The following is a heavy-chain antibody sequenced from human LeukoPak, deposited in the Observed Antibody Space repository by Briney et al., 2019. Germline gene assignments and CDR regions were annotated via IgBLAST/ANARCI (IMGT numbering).Heavy chain of an antibody. D-gene: IGHD5-24*01. Sequence: GGSLRLSCAASGFTFNSYWMVWFRQAPGKGLVWVSCINPDGSWTLHADSVKGRFTISRDNSKNTLDLQMDSLRAEDTAVYYCARKGEMATIDDYWGQGTLVTVSS. CDR3: ARKGEMATIDDY. V-gene: IGHV3-74*01. J-gene: IGHJ4*02. CDR2: INPDGSWT. CDR1: GFTFNSYW.